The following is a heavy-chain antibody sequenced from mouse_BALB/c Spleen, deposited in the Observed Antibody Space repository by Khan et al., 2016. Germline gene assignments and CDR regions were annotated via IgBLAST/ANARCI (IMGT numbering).Heavy chain of an antibody. CDR1: GYSITSDYA. V-gene: IGHV3-2*02. Sequence: EVQLQESGPGLVKPSQSLSLTCTVTGYSITSDYAWNWIRQFPGNKLEWMGYISYSGSTSYNPSLKSRISITRDTTKNQFFLQLNSVTTEDPATYYCARGTLRGRYFDVWGAGTTVTVSS. D-gene: IGHD1-1*01. J-gene: IGHJ1*01. CDR2: ISYSGST. CDR3: ARGTLRGRYFDV.